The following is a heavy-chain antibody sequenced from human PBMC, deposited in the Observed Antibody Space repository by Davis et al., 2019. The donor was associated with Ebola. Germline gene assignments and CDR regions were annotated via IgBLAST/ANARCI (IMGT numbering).Heavy chain of an antibody. V-gene: IGHV3-21*01. J-gene: IGHJ6*02. D-gene: IGHD3-9*01. Sequence: GESLKISCAASGFTFSSYSMNWVRQAPGKGLEWVSSISSSSSYIYYADSVKGRFTISRDNAKNSLYLQMNSLRDEDTAVYYCARDEGLRYFDWWYYGMDVWGQGTTVTVSS. CDR3: ARDEGLRYFDWWYYGMDV. CDR2: ISSSSSYI. CDR1: GFTFSSYS.